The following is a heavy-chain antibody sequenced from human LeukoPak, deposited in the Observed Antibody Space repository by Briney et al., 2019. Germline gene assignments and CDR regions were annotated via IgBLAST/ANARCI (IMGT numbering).Heavy chain of an antibody. Sequence: PGGSLRLSCEGSGFTFSNYWMGWVRQAPGKGLEWVAFIRYDGSNKYYADSVKGRFTISRDNSRNTLFLQMNSLRVEDTAVYYCAKDRYYGSGTWGVDFDYWGQRTLVTVSS. CDR3: AKDRYYGSGTWGVDFDY. V-gene: IGHV3-30*02. CDR2: IRYDGSNK. J-gene: IGHJ4*02. CDR1: GFTFSNYW. D-gene: IGHD3-10*01.